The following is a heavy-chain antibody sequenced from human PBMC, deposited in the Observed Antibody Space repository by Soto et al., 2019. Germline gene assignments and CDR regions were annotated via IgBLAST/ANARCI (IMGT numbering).Heavy chain of an antibody. J-gene: IGHJ4*02. CDR2: IRSDNGNT. CDR1: GYTFTRYG. V-gene: IGHV1-18*01. Sequence: QVQLVQSGAEVKEPGASVKVSCKTSGYTFTRYGISWVRQAPGQGLEWMGCIRSDNGNTNCAQELQGRVTMTTDTSTSTDYMELRSLRSDDTAVYYCARVAYYDSSGYYPPAYWGQGTLVTVSS. D-gene: IGHD3-22*01. CDR3: ARVAYYDSSGYYPPAY.